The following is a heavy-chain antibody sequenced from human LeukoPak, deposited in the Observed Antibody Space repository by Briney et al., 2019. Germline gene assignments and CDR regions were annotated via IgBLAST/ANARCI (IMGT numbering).Heavy chain of an antibody. J-gene: IGHJ4*02. CDR1: GFTFSSYS. Sequence: GGSLRLSCAASGFTFSSYSMNWVHQAPGKGLEWVSHITASGTAMFYADSVKGRLTISRDNAKNSLYLQMNSLRDEDTAVYYCASSGSYRFDYWGQGTLVTVSS. D-gene: IGHD1-26*01. CDR3: ASSGSYRFDY. V-gene: IGHV3-48*02. CDR2: ITASGTAM.